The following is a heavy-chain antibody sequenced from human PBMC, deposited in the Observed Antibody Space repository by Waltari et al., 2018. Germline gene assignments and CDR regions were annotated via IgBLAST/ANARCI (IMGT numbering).Heavy chain of an antibody. Sequence: QVQLQQWGAGLLKPSETLSLTCAVYGGSFSGYYWSWIRQPPGKGLEWIGEINHSGSTNYNPSLESRVTISVDTSKNQFSLKLSSVTAADTAVYYCARGQSWGWFNHAYNWFDPWGQGTLVTVSS. CDR2: INHSGST. D-gene: IGHD6-19*01. CDR1: GGSFSGYY. CDR3: ARGQSWGWFNHAYNWFDP. J-gene: IGHJ5*02. V-gene: IGHV4-34*01.